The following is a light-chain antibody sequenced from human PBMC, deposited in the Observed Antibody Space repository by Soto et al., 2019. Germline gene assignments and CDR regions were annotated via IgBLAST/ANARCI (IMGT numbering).Light chain of an antibody. CDR3: QQFLYSPYI. V-gene: IGKV3-20*01. CDR1: QSVSSNY. Sequence: EIVLTQSPGTLSLSPGERATLSCRASQSVSSNYLAWYQQKPGQPPRLLIYGASARATGIPDRFSGSGSGTDFTLTISRLEPEDFAVYNCQQFLYSPYILGHGTKLGIK. CDR2: GAS. J-gene: IGKJ2*01.